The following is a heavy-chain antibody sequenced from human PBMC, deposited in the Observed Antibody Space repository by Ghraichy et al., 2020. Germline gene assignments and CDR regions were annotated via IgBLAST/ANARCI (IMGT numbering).Heavy chain of an antibody. CDR2: ISSSSSYI. CDR1: GFTFSSYS. D-gene: IGHD5-12*01. J-gene: IGHJ4*02. Sequence: GGSLRLSCAASGFTFSSYSMNWVRQAPGKGLEWVSSISSSSSYIYYADSVKGRFTISRDNAKNSLYLQMNSLRAEDTAVYYCAGLVEDSGYDQGWFDYWGQGTLVTVSS. CDR3: AGLVEDSGYDQGWFDY. V-gene: IGHV3-21*01.